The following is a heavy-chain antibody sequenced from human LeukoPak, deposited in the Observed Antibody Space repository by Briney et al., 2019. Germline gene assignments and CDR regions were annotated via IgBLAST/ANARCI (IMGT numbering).Heavy chain of an antibody. CDR3: ARDPDYGTKRFDF. J-gene: IGHJ4*02. CDR1: GYTLTAYY. Sequence: ASVKVSCKSSGYTLTAYYLHWVRQAPGQGLEWMGWINPNSGGTTYAQNFQGRVTMTRDTSISTAYMELSRLRSDDTAVYYCARDPDYGTKRFDFWGQGAMVTVSS. V-gene: IGHV1-2*02. CDR2: INPNSGGT. D-gene: IGHD4-17*01.